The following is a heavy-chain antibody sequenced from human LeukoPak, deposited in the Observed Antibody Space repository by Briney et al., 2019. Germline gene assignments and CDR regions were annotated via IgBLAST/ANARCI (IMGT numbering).Heavy chain of an antibody. J-gene: IGHJ4*02. CDR2: INHSGST. V-gene: IGHV4-34*01. Sequence: ASETLSLTCAVYGGSFSGYYWSWIRQPPGKGLEWIGVINHSGSTNYNPSLKSRVTISVDTSKNQFSLKLSSVTAADTAVYYCGGNRVGAQRFDYWGQGTLVTVSS. D-gene: IGHD1-26*01. CDR3: GGNRVGAQRFDY. CDR1: GGSFSGYY.